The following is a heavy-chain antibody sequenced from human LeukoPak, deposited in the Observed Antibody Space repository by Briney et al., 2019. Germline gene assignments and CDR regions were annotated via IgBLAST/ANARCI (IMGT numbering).Heavy chain of an antibody. J-gene: IGHJ4*02. Sequence: ASVKVSCKASGYTFTGYYMHWVRPAPGQGLEWMGWINPNSGGTNYAQKFQGRVTMTRDTSISTAYMELSRLRSDDTAVYYRARVFPIAVAGTEFDYWGQGTLVTVSS. CDR3: ARVFPIAVAGTEFDY. D-gene: IGHD6-19*01. CDR1: GYTFTGYY. CDR2: INPNSGGT. V-gene: IGHV1-2*02.